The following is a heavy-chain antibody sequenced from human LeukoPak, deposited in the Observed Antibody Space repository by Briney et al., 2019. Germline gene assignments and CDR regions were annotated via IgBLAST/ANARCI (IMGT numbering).Heavy chain of an antibody. D-gene: IGHD5-18*01. V-gene: IGHV3-30-3*01. J-gene: IGHJ5*02. CDR3: ARDTRRYSYGSVFDP. CDR2: ISYDGSNK. Sequence: TGGSLRLSCAASGFTFSSYAMHWVRQAPGKGLEWVAVISYDGSNKYYADSVKGRFTIFRDNSKNTLYLQMNSLRAEDTAVYYCARDTRRYSYGSVFDPWGQGTLVTVSS. CDR1: GFTFSSYA.